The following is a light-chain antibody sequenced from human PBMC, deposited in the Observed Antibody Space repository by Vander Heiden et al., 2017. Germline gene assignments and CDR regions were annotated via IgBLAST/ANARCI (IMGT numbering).Light chain of an antibody. CDR2: GAS. CDR1: RSVSSN. J-gene: IGKJ4*01. CDR3: QQYIAWPLT. Sequence: LSCRASRSVSSNLAWYQQKPGQAPRPLISGASTRATGTPARFSGSASATEFTLTISSLPSEDFAVYYCQQYIAWPLTFGGGTKVEIK. V-gene: IGKV3-15*01.